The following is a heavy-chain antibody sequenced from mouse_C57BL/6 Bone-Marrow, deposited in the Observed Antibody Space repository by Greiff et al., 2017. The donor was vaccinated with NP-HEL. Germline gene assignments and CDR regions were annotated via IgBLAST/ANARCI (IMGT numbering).Heavy chain of an antibody. CDR1: GFTFSSYA. J-gene: IGHJ2*01. D-gene: IGHD1-1*01. Sequence: EVKLVESGGGLVKPGGSLKLSCAASGFTFSSYAMSWVRQTPEKRLEWVATISDGGSYTYYPDNVKGRFTISRDNAKNNLYLQMSHLKSEDTAMYYCARERGGITTVVAPFDYWGKGTTLTVSS. CDR2: ISDGGSYT. V-gene: IGHV5-4*01. CDR3: ARERGGITTVVAPFDY.